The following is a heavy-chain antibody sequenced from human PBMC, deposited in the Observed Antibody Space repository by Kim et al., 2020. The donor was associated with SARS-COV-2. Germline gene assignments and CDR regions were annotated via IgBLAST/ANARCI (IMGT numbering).Heavy chain of an antibody. D-gene: IGHD5-12*01. CDR2: IYYSGST. Sequence: SETLSLTCTVSGGSISSSSYYWGWIRQPPGKGLEWIGSIYYSGSTYYNPSLKSRVTISVDTSKNQFSLKLSSVTAADTAVYYCARGRDGYNPYYFDYWG. CDR1: GGSISSSSYY. J-gene: IGHJ4*01. V-gene: IGHV4-39*07. CDR3: ARGRDGYNPYYFDY.